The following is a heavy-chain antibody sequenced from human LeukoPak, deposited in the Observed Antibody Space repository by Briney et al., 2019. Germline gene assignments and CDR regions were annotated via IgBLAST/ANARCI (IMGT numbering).Heavy chain of an antibody. D-gene: IGHD5-18*01. Sequence: GGSLRLSCAASGFTFSSYAMSWVRQAPGKGLECVSSISGSGGGTSYADSVQGRFTISRDNSENTLYLQLNSLRAEDTAIYYCAKDGYKYGPDASDIWGQGTRVTVSS. J-gene: IGHJ3*02. CDR3: AKDGYKYGPDASDI. V-gene: IGHV3-23*01. CDR2: ISGSGGGT. CDR1: GFTFSSYA.